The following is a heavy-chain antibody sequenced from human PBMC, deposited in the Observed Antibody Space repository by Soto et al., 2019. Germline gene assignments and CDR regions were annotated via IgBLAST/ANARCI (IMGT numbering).Heavy chain of an antibody. CDR3: ARDGLTGTTGEDRYYYYYYMDV. D-gene: IGHD1-7*01. V-gene: IGHV1-3*01. CDR1: GYTFTSYA. CDR2: INAGNGNT. J-gene: IGHJ6*03. Sequence: ASVKVSCKASGYTFTSYAMHWVRQAPGQRLEWMGWINAGNGNTKYSQKFQGRVTITRDTSASTAYMELSSLRSEDTAVYYCARDGLTGTTGEDRYYYYYYMDVWGKGTTVTVSS.